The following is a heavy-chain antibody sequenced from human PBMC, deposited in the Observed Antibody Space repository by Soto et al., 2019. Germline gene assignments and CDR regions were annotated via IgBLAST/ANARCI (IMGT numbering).Heavy chain of an antibody. Sequence: QVQLQESGPGLVKPSGTLSLTCAVSGGSISSSNWWSWVRQPPGKGLEWIGEIYHSGSTNYNPSLKRRVTISVEKSKNPFALKLSSVTAAATAVYYCAGDIVATMDYGMDVWGQGTTVTVSS. J-gene: IGHJ6*02. V-gene: IGHV4-4*02. CDR2: IYHSGST. CDR1: GGSISSSNW. D-gene: IGHD5-12*01. CDR3: AGDIVATMDYGMDV.